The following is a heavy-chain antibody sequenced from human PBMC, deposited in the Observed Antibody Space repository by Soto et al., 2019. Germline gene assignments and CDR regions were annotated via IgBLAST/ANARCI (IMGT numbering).Heavy chain of an antibody. Sequence: LRLSCAASGFTFSDYYMSWIRQAPGKGLEWVSYISSSGSTIYYADSVKGRFTISRDNAKNSLYLQMNSLRAEDTAVYYCARALGYCSSTSWGETLYCYYYGMDVWGQGTTVTVSS. J-gene: IGHJ6*02. CDR2: ISSSGSTI. CDR1: GFTFSDYY. D-gene: IGHD2-2*01. CDR3: ARALGYCSSTSWGETLYCYYYGMDV. V-gene: IGHV3-11*01.